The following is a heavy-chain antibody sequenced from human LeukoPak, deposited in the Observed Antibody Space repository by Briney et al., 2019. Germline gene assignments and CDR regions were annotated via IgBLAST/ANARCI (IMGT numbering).Heavy chain of an antibody. CDR1: GGSVGTGNYY. Sequence: NPSQTLSLTCTVSGGSVGTGNYYWSWIRQPAGKGLEWIGRIYPSGSTNYNPSLKSRLTISLDTSKNQFSLKLSSVTAADTAVYYCAREAYYYDSSGYWDAFDIWGQGTMVTVSS. D-gene: IGHD3-22*01. CDR3: AREAYYYDSSGYWDAFDI. J-gene: IGHJ3*02. V-gene: IGHV4-61*02. CDR2: IYPSGST.